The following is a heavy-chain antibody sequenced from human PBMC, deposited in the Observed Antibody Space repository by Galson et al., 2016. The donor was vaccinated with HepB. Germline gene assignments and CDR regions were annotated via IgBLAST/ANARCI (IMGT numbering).Heavy chain of an antibody. CDR2: ISRSTPTI. CDR3: ARDPHALDF. Sequence: SLRLSCAASGFIFSSYSMNWVRQAPGKGLEWVSYISRSTPTIYYADSVKDRFTVSRDNAKNSLYLQMNNLRDEDTAVYYCARDPHALDFWGQGTLVTVSS. V-gene: IGHV3-48*02. CDR1: GFIFSSYS. J-gene: IGHJ4*02.